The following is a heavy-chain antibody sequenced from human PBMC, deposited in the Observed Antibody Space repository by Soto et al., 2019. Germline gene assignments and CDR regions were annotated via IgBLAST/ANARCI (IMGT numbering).Heavy chain of an antibody. Sequence: QVQLVQSGAEVRKPGASVKVSCKASGYTFTDYYIQWVRQAPGQGLEWMGWINPSSGGTKYTQKFQGRVAMTRDTSISTAYMQLSRLRSDDTAVYFCAIRSYSSKWYFDYWAQGTLVTVSS. V-gene: IGHV1-2*02. CDR1: GYTFTDYY. J-gene: IGHJ4*02. CDR3: AIRSYSSKWYFDY. CDR2: INPSSGGT. D-gene: IGHD6-13*01.